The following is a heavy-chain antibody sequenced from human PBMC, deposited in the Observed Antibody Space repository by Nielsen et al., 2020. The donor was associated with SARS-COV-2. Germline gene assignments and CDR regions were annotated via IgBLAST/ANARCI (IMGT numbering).Heavy chain of an antibody. CDR1: GGSVSSGSYY. J-gene: IGHJ6*03. V-gene: IGHV4-61*01. Sequence: SETLSLTCTVSGGSVSSGSYYWSWIRPPPGKGLEWIGYIYYSGSTNYNPSLKSRVTISVDTSKNQFSLKLSSVTAADTAVYYCARYLLAGTTHYYYYMDVWGKGTTVTVSS. CDR2: IYYSGST. D-gene: IGHD1-1*01. CDR3: ARYLLAGTTHYYYYMDV.